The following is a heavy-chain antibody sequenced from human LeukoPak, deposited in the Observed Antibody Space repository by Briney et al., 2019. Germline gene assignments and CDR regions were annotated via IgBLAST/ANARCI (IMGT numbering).Heavy chain of an antibody. D-gene: IGHD3-3*01. CDR1: GFTFSGSA. CDR3: TRQSDDFWSGYNENWFDP. J-gene: IGHJ5*02. Sequence: GGPLRLSCAASGFTFSGSAMHWVRQASGKGLEWVGRIRSKANSYATAYAASVKGRFTISRDDSKNTAYLQMNSLKTEDTAVYYCTRQSDDFWSGYNENWFDPWGQGTLVTVSS. V-gene: IGHV3-73*01. CDR2: IRSKANSYAT.